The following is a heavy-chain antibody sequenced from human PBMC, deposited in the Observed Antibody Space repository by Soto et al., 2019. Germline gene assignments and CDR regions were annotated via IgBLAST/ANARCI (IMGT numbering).Heavy chain of an antibody. D-gene: IGHD5-18*01. CDR2: IWYDGSNK. CDR3: ASGYSYGEFDY. Sequence: GGSLRLSCAASGFTFSSYGMHWVRQAPGKGLEWVAVIWYDGSNKYYADSVKGRFTISRDNSKNTLYLQMNSLRAEDTAVYYCASGYSYGEFDYWGQGALVTVSS. J-gene: IGHJ4*02. V-gene: IGHV3-33*01. CDR1: GFTFSSYG.